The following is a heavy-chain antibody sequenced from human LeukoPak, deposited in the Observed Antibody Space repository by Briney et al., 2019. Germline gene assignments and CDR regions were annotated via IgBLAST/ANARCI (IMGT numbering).Heavy chain of an antibody. CDR1: GFTFDDYA. V-gene: IGHV3-9*01. CDR2: ITWNSNTI. Sequence: GRSLRLSCVASGFTFDDYAIHWVRQAPGKGLEWVSGITWNSNTIGYADSVKGRFTISRDNAKNSLYLQMNSLKPEDTALYYCAKRHSYGDYGGGFDSWGPGTLVTVSS. CDR3: AKRHSYGDYGGGFDS. D-gene: IGHD4-17*01. J-gene: IGHJ4*02.